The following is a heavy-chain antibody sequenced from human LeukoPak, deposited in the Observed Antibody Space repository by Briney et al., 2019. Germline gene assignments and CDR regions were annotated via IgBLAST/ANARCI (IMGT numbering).Heavy chain of an antibody. V-gene: IGHV3-11*01. CDR2: ISSSGSTI. D-gene: IGHD3-22*01. Sequence: GGSLRLSCAASGFTFSDYYMSWIRQAPGKGLEWVSYISSSGSTIYYADSVKGRFTISRDNVKNSLYLQMNSLRAEDTAVYYCARDRYYDNSGLIGYWGQGTLVTVSS. CDR1: GFTFSDYY. CDR3: ARDRYYDNSGLIGY. J-gene: IGHJ4*02.